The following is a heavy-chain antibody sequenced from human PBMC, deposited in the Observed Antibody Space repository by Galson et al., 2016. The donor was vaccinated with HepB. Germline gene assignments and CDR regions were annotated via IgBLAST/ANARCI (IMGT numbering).Heavy chain of an antibody. CDR3: ANYLGYGSGRPGYFHS. CDR1: GFTLNSYA. CDR2: TSYDGSSK. V-gene: IGHV3-30-3*01. Sequence: SLRLSCAASGFTLNSYAMHWVRRAPGKGLEWVAVTSYDGSSKYYADSVKGRFTISRDNSKNTLYLQMNSLRVEDTAVYFCANYLGYGSGRPGYFHSWGQGTLVTVSP. J-gene: IGHJ4*02. D-gene: IGHD3-10*01.